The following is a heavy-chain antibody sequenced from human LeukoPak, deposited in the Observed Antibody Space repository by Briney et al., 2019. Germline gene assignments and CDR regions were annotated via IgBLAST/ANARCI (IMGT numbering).Heavy chain of an antibody. CDR1: GCSIRSYY. D-gene: IGHD4-17*01. Sequence: PSETLSLTCTVSGCSIRSYYWSWIRQPPGKGLEWIGYIYYSGSTNYNPSLKSRVSISVDTSKNQFSLKLSSVTAADTAVYYCARTGSTVTMLYPFDHWGQGTLVTVSS. V-gene: IGHV4-59*01. CDR3: ARTGSTVTMLYPFDH. J-gene: IGHJ4*02. CDR2: IYYSGST.